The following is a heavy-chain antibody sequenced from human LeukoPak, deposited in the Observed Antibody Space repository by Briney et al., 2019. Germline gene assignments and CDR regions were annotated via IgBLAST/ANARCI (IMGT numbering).Heavy chain of an antibody. J-gene: IGHJ2*01. CDR3: ARLSSSWYQDWYFDL. V-gene: IGHV4-61*02. Sequence: PPETLSLTCTVSGGSISSGGYDWSWILQPAGKGLEWIGRIYTSGSTNYNPSLKSRVTMSEDTSKKQFSLKLSSVTAADTAVYYCARLSSSWYQDWYFDLWGRGTLVTVSS. D-gene: IGHD6-13*01. CDR1: GGSISSGGYD. CDR2: IYTSGST.